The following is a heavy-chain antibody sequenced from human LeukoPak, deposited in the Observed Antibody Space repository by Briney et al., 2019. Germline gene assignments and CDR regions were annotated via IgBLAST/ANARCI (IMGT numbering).Heavy chain of an antibody. Sequence: PSETLSLTCTVSGGSITSYSWSCIRQPPGKGLEWIGYIYYTGSTNYNPSLKSRVTISVDTSKNQFSLKLSSVTAADTAVYYCARRGYGDYADYWGQGSLVTVSS. CDR3: ARRGYGDYADY. V-gene: IGHV4-59*01. J-gene: IGHJ4*02. CDR2: IYYTGST. CDR1: GGSITSYS. D-gene: IGHD4-17*01.